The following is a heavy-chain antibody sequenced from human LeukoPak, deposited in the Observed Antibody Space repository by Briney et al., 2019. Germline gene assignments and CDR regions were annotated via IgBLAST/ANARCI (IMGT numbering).Heavy chain of an antibody. CDR2: ISGSGGST. CDR1: GFTFSTYA. CDR3: AKDYDNRRTWILLT. D-gene: IGHD5-18*01. V-gene: IGHV3-23*01. Sequence: PGGSLRLSCAASGFTFSTYAMNWVRQAPGKGLEWVSAISGSGGSTYYADSVKGRFTISRDNSKNTLYLQMDSLRAEDTAVYYCAKDYDNRRTWILLTWGQGTLVTVSS. J-gene: IGHJ5*02.